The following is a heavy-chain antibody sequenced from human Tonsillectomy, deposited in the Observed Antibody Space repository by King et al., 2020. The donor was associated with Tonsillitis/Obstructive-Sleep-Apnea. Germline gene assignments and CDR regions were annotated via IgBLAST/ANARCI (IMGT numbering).Heavy chain of an antibody. V-gene: IGHV1-46*01. CDR1: GYTFTSYY. CDR2: INPTDGST. Sequence: KLVQSGAEVEKPGASVKVSCKASGYTFTSYYMHWVRQAPGHALEWVGIINPTDGSTAYAQKFQGRVTMTRDTSTSTVYMELSSLRSEDTAVYYCARGDYYGMDVWGQGTTVTVSS. CDR3: ARGDYYGMDV. J-gene: IGHJ6*02.